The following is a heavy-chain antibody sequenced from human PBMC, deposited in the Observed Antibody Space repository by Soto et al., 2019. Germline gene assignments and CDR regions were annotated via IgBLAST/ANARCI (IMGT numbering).Heavy chain of an antibody. CDR1: GFTFSSCT. CDR3: SGCSGGACHQNYGMDV. J-gene: IGHJ6*02. V-gene: IGHV3-21*01. CDR2: ISPSTSHI. D-gene: IGHD2-15*01. Sequence: EVHLVESGGGLVKPGGSLRLSCAVSGFTFSSCTMNWVRQAPGKGLVWVSSISPSTSHIYYADSVKGRFTISRDNAKNSLFLQMNSLSAEDTAVYYCSGCSGGACHQNYGMDVWGQGTTVTVSS.